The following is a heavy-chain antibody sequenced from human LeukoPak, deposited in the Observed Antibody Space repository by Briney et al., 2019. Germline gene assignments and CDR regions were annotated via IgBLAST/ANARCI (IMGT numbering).Heavy chain of an antibody. CDR3: ARDTYYYDSSGYWWFDP. V-gene: IGHV4-4*07. CDR1: GGSISSYY. J-gene: IGHJ5*02. Sequence: SETLSLTCTVSGGSISSYYWSWIRQPAGKGLEWIGRIYTSGSTNYNPSLKSRVTMSVETSKNQFSLKLSSVTAADTAVYYCARDTYYYDSSGYWWFDPWGQGTLVTVSS. CDR2: IYTSGST. D-gene: IGHD3-22*01.